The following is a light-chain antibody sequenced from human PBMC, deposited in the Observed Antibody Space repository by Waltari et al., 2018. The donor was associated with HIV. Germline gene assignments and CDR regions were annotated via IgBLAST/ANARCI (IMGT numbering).Light chain of an antibody. Sequence: DIQMTQSPSSLSASVGDRVTITCRASQNIDNFLTWYQHKPGKAPKPLIYAASSLQSGVPSRFSGSGSGTDFSLTISSLQPEDVATYHCQQSYSTPRTFGQGTNLEIK. CDR3: QQSYSTPRT. J-gene: IGKJ2*01. V-gene: IGKV1-39*01. CDR2: AAS. CDR1: QNIDNF.